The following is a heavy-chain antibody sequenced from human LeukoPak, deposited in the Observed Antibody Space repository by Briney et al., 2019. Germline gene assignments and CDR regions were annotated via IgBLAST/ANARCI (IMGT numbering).Heavy chain of an antibody. CDR3: ARGPAFDY. J-gene: IGHJ4*02. Sequence: SETLSLTCTVSGGSISNYYWSWIRQPPGKRLEWLGYIFSSGSTKYNPSLKSHVTISLDTSKNQFSLKLSSVTAADTAVYYCARGPAFDYWGQGALVTVSS. CDR2: IFSSGST. V-gene: IGHV4-59*01. CDR1: GGSISNYY.